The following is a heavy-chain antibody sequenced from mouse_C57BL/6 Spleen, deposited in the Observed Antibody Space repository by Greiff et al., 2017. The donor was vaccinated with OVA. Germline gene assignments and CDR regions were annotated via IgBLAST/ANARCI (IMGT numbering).Heavy chain of an antibody. CDR3: ARHEGGSLGFDY. CDR1: GYTFTEYT. V-gene: IGHV1-62-2*01. D-gene: IGHD1-1*02. CDR2: FYPGSGSI. Sequence: VMLVESGAELVKPGASVKLSCKASGYTFTEYTIHWVKQRSGQGLEWIGWFYPGSGSIKYNEKFKDKATLTADKSSSTVYMELSRLTSEDSAVYFCARHEGGSLGFDYWGQGTTLTVSS. J-gene: IGHJ2*01.